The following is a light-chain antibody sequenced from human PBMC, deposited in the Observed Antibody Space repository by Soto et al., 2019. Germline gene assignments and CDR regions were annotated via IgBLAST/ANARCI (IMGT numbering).Light chain of an antibody. Sequence: AIQMTQSPSSVSASVGDRVTITCRASQGIRNELGWYQQKPGKAPKLLIYSASSLQSGVPSRFSGSGSGTDFIITISGLQPEDFATYFCLQDFTYHRTFGQGTKV. CDR1: QGIRNE. CDR2: SAS. CDR3: LQDFTYHRT. J-gene: IGKJ1*01. V-gene: IGKV1-6*01.